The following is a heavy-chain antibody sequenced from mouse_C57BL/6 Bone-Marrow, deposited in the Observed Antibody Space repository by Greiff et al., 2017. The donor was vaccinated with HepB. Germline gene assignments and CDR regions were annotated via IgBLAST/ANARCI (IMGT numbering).Heavy chain of an antibody. J-gene: IGHJ4*01. D-gene: IGHD4-1*01. CDR3: VRHVRTGTFAMDY. CDR2: IRSKNNNYAT. Sequence: EVQGVESGGGLVQPKGSLKLSCAASGFSFNTYAMNWVRQAPGKGLEWVARIRSKNNNYATYYADSVKDRFTISRYDSESMLYLQMNNLKTEDTAMYYCVRHVRTGTFAMDYWGQGTTVTVSS. V-gene: IGHV10-1*01. CDR1: GFSFNTYA.